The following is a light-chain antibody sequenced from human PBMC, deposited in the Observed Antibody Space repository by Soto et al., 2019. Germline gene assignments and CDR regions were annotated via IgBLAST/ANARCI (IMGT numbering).Light chain of an antibody. CDR1: QSISRY. CDR2: AAS. CDR3: QQTYSNPLF. Sequence: DIHMTQSPSSLSASVGDRVTITCRASQSISRYLNWYQQEPGRAPKLLISAASSLQSGVPSRFSGSGSGTDFTLTISSLQPEDSETYYCQQTYSNPLFFGQGTRLEIK. V-gene: IGKV1-39*01. J-gene: IGKJ5*01.